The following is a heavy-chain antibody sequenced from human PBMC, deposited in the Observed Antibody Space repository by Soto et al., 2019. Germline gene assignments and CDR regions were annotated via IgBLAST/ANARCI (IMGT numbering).Heavy chain of an antibody. CDR2: IYHSGST. CDR1: GGSISSGGYS. CDR3: ATARIVGATAPFDY. V-gene: IGHV4-30-2*02. Sequence: PSETLSLTCAVSGGSISSGGYSWSWIRQPPGKGLEWIGYIYHSGSTYYNPSLKSRVTISVDTSKNQFSLKLSSVTAADTAVYYCATARIVGATAPFDYWGQGTLVTVSS. J-gene: IGHJ4*02. D-gene: IGHD1-26*01.